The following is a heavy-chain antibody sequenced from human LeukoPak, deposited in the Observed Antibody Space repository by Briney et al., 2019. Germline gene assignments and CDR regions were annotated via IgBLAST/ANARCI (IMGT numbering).Heavy chain of an antibody. CDR1: GGTFSSYA. V-gene: IGHV1-69*13. CDR2: IIPIFGTA. D-gene: IGHD3-22*01. Sequence: ASVKVSCKASGGTFSSYAISWVRQAPGQGLEWMGGIIPIFGTANYAQKFQGRVTITADESTSTAYMGLSSLRSEDTAVYYCARVFSYYDSSGYYYPYYFDYWGQGTLVTVSS. CDR3: ARVFSYYDSSGYYYPYYFDY. J-gene: IGHJ4*02.